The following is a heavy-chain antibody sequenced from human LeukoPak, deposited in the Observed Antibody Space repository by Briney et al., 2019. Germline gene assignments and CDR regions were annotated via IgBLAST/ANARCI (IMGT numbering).Heavy chain of an antibody. CDR1: GFTFSNAW. CDR3: TPALDYDPDYYYGMDV. J-gene: IGHJ6*02. V-gene: IGHV3-15*01. CDR2: IKSKTDGGTT. D-gene: IGHD3-3*01. Sequence: GGSLRLSCAASGFTFSNAWMSWVRQAPGKGLEWVGRIKSKTDGGTTDYAAPVKGRFTISRDDSKNTLYLQMNSLKTEDTAVYYCTPALDYDPDYYYGMDVWGQGTTVTVSS.